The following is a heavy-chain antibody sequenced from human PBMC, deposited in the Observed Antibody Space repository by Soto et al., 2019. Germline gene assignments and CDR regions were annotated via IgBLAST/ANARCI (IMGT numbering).Heavy chain of an antibody. CDR2: IYYSGST. V-gene: IGHV4-61*01. J-gene: IGHJ5*02. CDR3: ARYHTAIGNWFDP. D-gene: IGHD5-18*01. Sequence: QVQLQESGPGLVKPSETLSLTCTVSGGSVSSGSYYWSWIRQPPGKGLEWIGYIYYSGSTNYNPSLKSRVTISVDTSKNQFSLKLSSVTAADTAVYYCARYHTAIGNWFDPWGQGTLVTVSS. CDR1: GGSVSSGSYY.